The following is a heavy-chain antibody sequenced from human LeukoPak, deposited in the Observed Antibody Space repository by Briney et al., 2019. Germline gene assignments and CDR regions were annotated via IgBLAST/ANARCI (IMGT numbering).Heavy chain of an antibody. CDR1: GGSISSSSYY. Sequence: ASETLSLTCTVSGGSISSSSYYWGWIRQPPGKGLEWIGSIYYSGSTYYNPSLKSRVTISVDTSKNQFSLKLSSVTAADTAVYYCARPAQATSDLDYWGQGTLVTVSS. J-gene: IGHJ4*02. V-gene: IGHV4-39*01. D-gene: IGHD1-26*01. CDR3: ARPAQATSDLDY. CDR2: IYYSGST.